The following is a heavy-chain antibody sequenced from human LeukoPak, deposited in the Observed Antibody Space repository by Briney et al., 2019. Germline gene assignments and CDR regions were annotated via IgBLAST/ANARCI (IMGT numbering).Heavy chain of an antibody. D-gene: IGHD6-6*01. J-gene: IGHJ3*02. CDR3: ARGAEYSSLSGAFDI. Sequence: SETLSLTCTVSGGSISSYYWSWIRQPPGKGLEWIGYIYYSGSTNYNPSLKSRVTISVDTSKNQFSLKLSSVTAADTAVYYCARGAEYSSLSGAFDIWGQGTMVTVSS. V-gene: IGHV4-59*01. CDR1: GGSISSYY. CDR2: IYYSGST.